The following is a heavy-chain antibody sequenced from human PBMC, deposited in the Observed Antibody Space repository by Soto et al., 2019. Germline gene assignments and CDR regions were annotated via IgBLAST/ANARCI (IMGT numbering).Heavy chain of an antibody. Sequence: QLLQSGGGLVQPGGSLTLSCAASGFTFGTTDMSWVRQAPGEGLEWVSTIDGSGGITYYADSAKGRFTISRDNSRNTVYLQMNSLRGDDTALYYWVKNSGWFNTWGQGALVTVSS. CDR3: VKNSGWFNT. V-gene: IGHV3-23*01. J-gene: IGHJ5*02. CDR1: GFTFGTTD. D-gene: IGHD3-10*01. CDR2: IDGSGGIT.